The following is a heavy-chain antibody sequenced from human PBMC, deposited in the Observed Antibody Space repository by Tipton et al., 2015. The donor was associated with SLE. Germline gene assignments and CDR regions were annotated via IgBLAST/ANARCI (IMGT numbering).Heavy chain of an antibody. D-gene: IGHD2-8*02. CDR3: ANDHRPIGLGVST. J-gene: IGHJ5*02. CDR2: IYSDDST. Sequence: GSLRLSCAASGFTFSSCAMSWVRQAPGKGLEWVSIIYSDDSTYYADSVKGRFTISRDNSKNTLYLQMNSLRPEDTAIYYCANDHRPIGLGVSTWGQGTLVTVSS. V-gene: IGHV3-23*03. CDR1: GFTFSSCA.